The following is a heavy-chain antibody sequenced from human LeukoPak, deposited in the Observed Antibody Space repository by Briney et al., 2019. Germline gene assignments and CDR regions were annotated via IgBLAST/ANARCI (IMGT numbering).Heavy chain of an antibody. CDR3: AKYGHWRDFHY. D-gene: IGHD1-1*01. J-gene: IGHJ4*02. CDR1: GFTFSSYA. V-gene: IGHV3-23*01. CDR2: ISGSGGST. Sequence: GGSLRLSCAASGFTFSSYAMSWVRQAPGKGLEWVSAISGSGGSTYYADSVKGRFTISRDESKNTLSLQMNSLRAEDTAIYYCAKYGHWRDFHYWGQGTLVTVSS.